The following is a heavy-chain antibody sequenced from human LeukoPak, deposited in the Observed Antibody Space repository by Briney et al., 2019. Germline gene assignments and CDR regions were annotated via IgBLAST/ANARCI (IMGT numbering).Heavy chain of an antibody. CDR2: IIPILGIA. J-gene: IGHJ4*02. CDR3: ARVARNYYDNSGYHNHRPDKFDY. Sequence: SVKVSCKASGGTFSSYAISWVRQAPGQGLEWMGRIIPILGIANYAQKFQGRVTITADKSTSTAYMELSSLRSEDTAVYYCARVARNYYDNSGYHNHRPDKFDYWGQGTLVTVSS. D-gene: IGHD3-22*01. V-gene: IGHV1-69*04. CDR1: GGTFSSYA.